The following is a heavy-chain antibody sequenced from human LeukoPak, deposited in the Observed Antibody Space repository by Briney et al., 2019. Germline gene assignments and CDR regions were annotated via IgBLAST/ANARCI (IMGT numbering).Heavy chain of an antibody. CDR2: INPDSGGT. D-gene: IGHD2-2*01. CDR1: GYTFTAYY. CDR3: ARDSRVRGLGCSSTSCYLSDY. Sequence: GASVKVSCKASGYTFTAYYMHWVRQAPGQGLEWMGWINPDSGGTNYAQKFQGRVTMTSDTSISTAYMELSRLRSDDTAVYYCARDSRVRGLGCSSTSCYLSDYWGQGTLVTVSS. J-gene: IGHJ4*02. V-gene: IGHV1-2*02.